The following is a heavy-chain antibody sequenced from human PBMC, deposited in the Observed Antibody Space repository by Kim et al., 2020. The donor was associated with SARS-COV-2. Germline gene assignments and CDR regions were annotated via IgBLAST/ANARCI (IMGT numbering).Heavy chain of an antibody. CDR1: GFTFSSYG. CDR3: ARDASCSSTSCYSSDAFDI. CDR2: IWYDGSNK. J-gene: IGHJ3*02. V-gene: IGHV3-33*01. D-gene: IGHD2-2*01. Sequence: GGSLRLSCAASGFTFSSYGMHWVRQAPGKGLEWVAVIWYDGSNKYYADSVKGRFTISRDNSKNTLYLQMNSLRAEDTAVYYCARDASCSSTSCYSSDAFDIWGQGTMVTVSS.